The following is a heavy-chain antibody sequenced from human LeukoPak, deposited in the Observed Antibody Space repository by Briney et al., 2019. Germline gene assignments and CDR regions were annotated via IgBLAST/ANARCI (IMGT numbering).Heavy chain of an antibody. CDR3: ARERPHAQEWELLLGIDY. CDR2: INPNSGGT. J-gene: IGHJ4*02. D-gene: IGHD1-26*01. V-gene: IGHV1-2*02. Sequence: ASVKVSCKASGYTFTGYCMHWVRQAPGQGLEWMGWINPNSGGTNYAQKFQGRVTMTRDTSISTAYMELSRLRSDDTAVFYCARERPHAQEWELLLGIDYWGQGTLVTVSS. CDR1: GYTFTGYC.